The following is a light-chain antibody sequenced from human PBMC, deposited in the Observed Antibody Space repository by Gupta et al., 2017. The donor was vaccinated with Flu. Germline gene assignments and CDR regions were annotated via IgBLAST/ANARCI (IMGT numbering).Light chain of an antibody. CDR3: QQDSTLCT. Sequence: SPSNLSASVGDRVTSACRGSQSISSWVWWYQQQPGRAPKLMIYEASGEKSVAPGLFSGSGYGKEFALTNSRQQDDDFAYYYCQQDSTLCTFGQGTKVEIK. J-gene: IGKJ1*01. CDR2: EAS. CDR1: QSISSW. V-gene: IGKV1-5*03.